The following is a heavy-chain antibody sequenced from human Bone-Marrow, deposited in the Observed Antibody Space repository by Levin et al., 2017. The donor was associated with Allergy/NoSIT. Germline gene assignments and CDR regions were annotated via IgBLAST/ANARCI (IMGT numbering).Heavy chain of an antibody. J-gene: IGHJ4*02. D-gene: IGHD3-9*01. Sequence: GGSLRPSCAASGFTFSDYYMSWIRQAPGQGLEWLSYISGSSSYTNNADSVKGRFTISRDNTKNSLYLQMNSLRAEDTAVYYCARIKWRLTGYYIDYWGQGTLVTVSS. CDR3: ARIKWRLTGYYIDY. CDR1: GFTFSDYY. CDR2: ISGSSSYT. V-gene: IGHV3-11*03.